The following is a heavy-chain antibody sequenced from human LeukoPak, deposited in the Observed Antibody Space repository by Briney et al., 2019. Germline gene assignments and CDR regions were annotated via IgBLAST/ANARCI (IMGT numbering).Heavy chain of an antibody. CDR3: ARGRGSSGWYPSFYYYYYMDV. J-gene: IGHJ6*03. CDR2: INHSGST. CDR1: GGSFSGYY. V-gene: IGHV4-34*01. D-gene: IGHD6-19*01. Sequence: SETLSLTCAVYGGSFSGYYWSWIRQPPGKGLEWIGEINHSGSTNYNPSLKGRVTISVDTSKNQFSLKLSSVTAADTAVYYCARGRGSSGWYPSFYYYYYMDVWGKGTTVTVSS.